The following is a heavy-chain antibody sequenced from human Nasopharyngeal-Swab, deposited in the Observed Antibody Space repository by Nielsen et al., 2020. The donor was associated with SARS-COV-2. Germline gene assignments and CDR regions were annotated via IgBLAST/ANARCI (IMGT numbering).Heavy chain of an antibody. V-gene: IGHV3-23*01. CDR2: ISGSGGST. Sequence: GESLKISCAASGFTFSSYAMSWVRQAPGKGLEWVSAISGSGGSTYYADSAKGRFTISRDNSKNTLYLQMNSLRAEDTAVYYCAKEYSSGWYFPGYWGQGTLVTVSS. CDR3: AKEYSSGWYFPGY. D-gene: IGHD6-19*01. J-gene: IGHJ4*02. CDR1: GFTFSSYA.